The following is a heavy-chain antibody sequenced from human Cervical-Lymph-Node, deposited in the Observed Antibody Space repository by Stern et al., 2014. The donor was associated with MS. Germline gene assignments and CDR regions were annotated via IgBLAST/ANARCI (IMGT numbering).Heavy chain of an antibody. V-gene: IGHV3-30*18. CDR3: AKEEQHDPYYYYGMDV. Sequence: VQLVQSGGGVVQPGRSLRLSCAASGFTFSSYGMHWVRPAPGKGLEWGAVISYDGSNKYYADSVKGRFTISRDNSKNTLYLQMNSLRAEDTAVYYCAKEEQHDPYYYYGMDVWGQGTTVTVSS. CDR2: ISYDGSNK. CDR1: GFTFSSYG. D-gene: IGHD6-13*01. J-gene: IGHJ6*02.